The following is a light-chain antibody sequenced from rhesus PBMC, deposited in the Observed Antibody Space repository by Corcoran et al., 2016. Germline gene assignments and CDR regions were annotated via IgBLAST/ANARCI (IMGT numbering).Light chain of an antibody. J-gene: IGKJ4*01. V-gene: IGKV1S8*01. Sequence: DIQMTQSPSALSASVGDRVTISCRASQKIHRNLAWYQQKPGKAPNLLIYLASSLQTGIPSRFGGSGSGTDFTLTIISLQPEDSAVFYFQQYYDNPLTFGGGTKVEVQ. CDR3: QQYYDNPLT. CDR1: QKIHRN. CDR2: LAS.